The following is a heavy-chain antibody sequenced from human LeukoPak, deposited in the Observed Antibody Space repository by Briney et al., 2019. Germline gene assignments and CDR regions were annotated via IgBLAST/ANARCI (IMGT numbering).Heavy chain of an antibody. Sequence: SETLSLTCAVSVGSISSGGYSWSWIRQPPGKGPEWIGYIYHSGSTYYNPSLKRRVTISVDRAKDQFSLKLSSVTAADTAVYYCARAVEDPEYYDILTGYPWSWFDPWGQGTLVTVSS. D-gene: IGHD3-9*01. CDR1: VGSISSGGYS. J-gene: IGHJ5*02. CDR2: IYHSGST. V-gene: IGHV4-30-2*01. CDR3: ARAVEDPEYYDILTGYPWSWFDP.